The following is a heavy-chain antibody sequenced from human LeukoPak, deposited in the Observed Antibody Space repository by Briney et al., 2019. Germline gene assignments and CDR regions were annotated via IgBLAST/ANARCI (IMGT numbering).Heavy chain of an antibody. D-gene: IGHD2-8*01. CDR2: IGTAGEI. J-gene: IGHJ4*02. Sequence: GGSLRLSCAASGFTFSSYDIHWVRQATGKGLEWVSGIGTAGEIYYPGSVKGRFTISRENAKNSLYLQMNSLRAEDTSVYYCARLLAYGGGGEAFDYWGQGALVTVSS. V-gene: IGHV3-13*01. CDR1: GFTFSSYD. CDR3: ARLLAYGGGGEAFDY.